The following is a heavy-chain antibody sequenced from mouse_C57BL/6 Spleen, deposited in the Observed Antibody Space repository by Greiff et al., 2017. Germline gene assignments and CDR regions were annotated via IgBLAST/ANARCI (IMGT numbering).Heavy chain of an antibody. CDR2: IDPSDSYT. CDR3: ARCLKLGYFDY. J-gene: IGHJ2*01. D-gene: IGHD4-1*01. V-gene: IGHV1-69*01. Sequence: VQLQQPGAELVMPGASVKLSCKASGYTFTSYWMHWVKQRPGQGLEWIGEIDPSDSYTNYNQKFKGKSTLTVDKSSSTAYMQLSSLTSEDSAVYYCARCLKLGYFDYWGQGTTLTVSA. CDR1: GYTFTSYW.